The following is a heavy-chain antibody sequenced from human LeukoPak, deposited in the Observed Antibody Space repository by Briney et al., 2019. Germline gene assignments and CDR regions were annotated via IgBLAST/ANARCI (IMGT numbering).Heavy chain of an antibody. CDR1: GGSISSTDYY. CDR2: IYYTGYT. Sequence: SETLSLTCKVSGGSISSTDYYGGGVRQPPGKRGEWIGSIYYTGYTNYSPSFRSRVSISMDSSKNRMSLRLNSVTAADTAINYCERQHTGFDSNFVWGQGTLVTASS. CDR3: ERQHTGFDSNFV. V-gene: IGHV4-39*01. D-gene: IGHD3-22*01. J-gene: IGHJ4*02.